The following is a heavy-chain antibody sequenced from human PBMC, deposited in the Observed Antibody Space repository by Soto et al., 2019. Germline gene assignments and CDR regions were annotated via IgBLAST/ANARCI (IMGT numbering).Heavy chain of an antibody. CDR1: GFTFSSYS. J-gene: IGHJ6*03. Sequence: EVQLVESGGGLVKPGGSLRLSCAASGFTFSSYSMNWVRQAPGKGLEWVSSISSSSSYIYYADSVKGRFTISRDNAKNSLYLQMNSLRAEDTAVYYCARVDGSGSSYYYYYYYMDVWGKGTTVTVSS. CDR3: ARVDGSGSSYYYYYYYMDV. CDR2: ISSSSSYI. V-gene: IGHV3-21*01. D-gene: IGHD3-10*01.